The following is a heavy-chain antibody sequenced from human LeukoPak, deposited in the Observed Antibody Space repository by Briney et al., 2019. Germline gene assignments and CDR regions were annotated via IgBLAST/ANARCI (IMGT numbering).Heavy chain of an antibody. CDR2: ISWNSGSI. V-gene: IGHV3-9*03. J-gene: IGHJ6*03. CDR1: GGSISRYY. D-gene: IGHD2-2*01. Sequence: LSLTCTVSGGSISRYYWSWVRQAPGKGLEWVSGISWNSGSIGYADSVKGRFTISRDNAKNSLYLQMNSLRAEDMALYYCAKDSQPYYYYYYMDVWGKGTTVTVSS. CDR3: AKDSQPYYYYYYMDV.